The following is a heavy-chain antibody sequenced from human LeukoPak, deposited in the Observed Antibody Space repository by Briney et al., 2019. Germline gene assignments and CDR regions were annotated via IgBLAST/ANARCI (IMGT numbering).Heavy chain of an antibody. CDR2: IYRNGRT. J-gene: IGHJ4*02. Sequence: SETLSLTCTVSGYAISSGFYWGWIRQSPRKGLEWIENIYRNGRTYHNPSLQSRVTISVDVSKNQFSLKLTSVTAADTAMYFCARQQTGDVDYWGQGILVTVSS. CDR1: GYAISSGFY. V-gene: IGHV4-38-2*02. D-gene: IGHD6-13*01. CDR3: ARQQTGDVDY.